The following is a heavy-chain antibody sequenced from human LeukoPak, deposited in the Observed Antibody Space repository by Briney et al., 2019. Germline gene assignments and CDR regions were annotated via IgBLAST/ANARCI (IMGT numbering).Heavy chain of an antibody. D-gene: IGHD6-13*01. V-gene: IGHV1-2*02. CDR3: ARVRSGIAAAGSLDY. J-gene: IGHJ4*02. CDR1: GYTFTGYY. CDR2: INPNSGGT. Sequence: ASVKVSCKASGYTFTGYYMHWVRQAPGQGLEWMGWINPNSGGTNYAQKFQGRVTMTRDTSISTAYMELSRLRSDDTAVYYCARVRSGIAAAGSLDYWGQGTLVTVSS.